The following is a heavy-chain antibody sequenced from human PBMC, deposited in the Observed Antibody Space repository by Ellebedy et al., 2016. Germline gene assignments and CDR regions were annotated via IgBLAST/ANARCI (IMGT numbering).Heavy chain of an antibody. CDR2: INPNSGGT. J-gene: IGHJ3*02. D-gene: IGHD6-6*01. V-gene: IGHV1-2*02. CDR3: ARDVAAPPHLLEDAFDI. Sequence: ASVKVSCXASGYTFTSYGISWVRQAPGQGLEWMGWINPNSGGTNYAQKFQGRVTMTRDTSISTAYMELSRLRSDDTAVYYCARDVAAPPHLLEDAFDIWGQGTMVTVSS. CDR1: GYTFTSYG.